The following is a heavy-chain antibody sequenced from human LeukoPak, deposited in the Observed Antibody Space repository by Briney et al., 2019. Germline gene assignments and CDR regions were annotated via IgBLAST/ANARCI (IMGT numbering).Heavy chain of an antibody. V-gene: IGHV1-2*02. CDR2: INPNSGGT. D-gene: IGHD3-22*01. CDR3: ARDERYDSSGYPFDY. Sequence: GASVKVSCKASGYTFSGSYIHWVRQAPGQGLEWMGWINPNSGGTNYAQNFQGRVTMTRDTSIITAYMELSRLGSDDTAVYYCARDERYDSSGYPFDYWGQGTLVTVSS. CDR1: GYTFSGSY. J-gene: IGHJ4*02.